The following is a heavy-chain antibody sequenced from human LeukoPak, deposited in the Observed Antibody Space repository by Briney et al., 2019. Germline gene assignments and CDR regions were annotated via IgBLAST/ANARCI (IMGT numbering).Heavy chain of an antibody. CDR1: GGSISSSSSH. CDR2: SSYTGKT. CDR3: ARVGHDFYGSGSSAVHL. J-gene: IGHJ3*01. V-gene: IGHV4-39*01. D-gene: IGHD3-10*01. Sequence: PSETLSLSCAVSGGSISSSSSHWGWIRQPPGKGLEWIGSSSYTGKTYYNPSLLSRVSISVDTINNQFSLKVTSVTAGDTAVYYCARVGHDFYGSGSSAVHLWGQGTRVTVSP.